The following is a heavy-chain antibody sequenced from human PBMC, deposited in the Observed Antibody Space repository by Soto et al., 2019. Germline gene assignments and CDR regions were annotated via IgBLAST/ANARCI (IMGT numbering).Heavy chain of an antibody. V-gene: IGHV3-23*01. CDR2: ITGRGDYT. J-gene: IGHJ4*02. Sequence: DVQLLESGGDLVQPGGSLRLSCEVSGFTIRAYAXSWARRAPGKGLEWVAAITGRGDYTXXXESVKGRFTISRDDXXXTXXXQXNTLXXDXXXIYYCSLGKSYYWDYWGQGIQVDVSS. CDR1: GFTIRAYA. CDR3: SLGKSYYWDY.